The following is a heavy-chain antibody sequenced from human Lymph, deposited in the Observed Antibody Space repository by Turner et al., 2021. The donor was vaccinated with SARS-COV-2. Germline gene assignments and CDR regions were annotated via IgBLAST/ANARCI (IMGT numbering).Heavy chain of an antibody. Sequence: QVQLVQSGAKVKKPGSSVKVSCKASGGTFSSSAISWVRQAPGQGLEWVGVTIPMLGIANYAKKFKGRVTITADKSTSTAYMELSSLRSEETAVYYCARIVAPGMGGGVYYYYYGMDVWGQGTTVTVSS. CDR1: GGTFSSSA. D-gene: IGHD6-13*01. J-gene: IGHJ6*02. V-gene: IGHV1-69*10. CDR3: ARIVAPGMGGGVYYYYYGMDV. CDR2: TIPMLGIA.